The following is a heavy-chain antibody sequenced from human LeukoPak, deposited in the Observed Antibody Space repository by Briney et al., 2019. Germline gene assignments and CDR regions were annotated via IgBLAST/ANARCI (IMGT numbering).Heavy chain of an antibody. V-gene: IGHV3-48*01. J-gene: IGHJ5*02. D-gene: IGHD6-13*01. CDR3: ARGAAAGPNWFDP. CDR1: GFTFSGYW. CDR2: ISSSSSTI. Sequence: GGSLRLSCAASGFTFSGYWMSWVRQAPGKGLEWVSYISSSSSTIYYADSVKGRFTISRDNAKNSLYLQMNSLRAEDTAVYYCARGAAAGPNWFDPWGQGTLVTVSS.